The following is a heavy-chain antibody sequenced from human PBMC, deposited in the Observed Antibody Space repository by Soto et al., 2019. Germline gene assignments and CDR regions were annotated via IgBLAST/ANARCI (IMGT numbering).Heavy chain of an antibody. D-gene: IGHD3-22*01. CDR3: ARGPPYYYDSIGYFYC. J-gene: IGHJ4*02. CDR2: ISYDGSNK. CDR1: GFTFSSYS. Sequence: QVQLVESGGGVVQPGRSLRLSCAASGFTFSSYSMHWVRQAPGKGLEWVALISYDGSNKYYEDSVTGRFTSSRDNSKNTLNMQMNGLRAEDNAVSECARGPPYYYDSIGYFYCWGLGTLVTVS. V-gene: IGHV3-30-3*01.